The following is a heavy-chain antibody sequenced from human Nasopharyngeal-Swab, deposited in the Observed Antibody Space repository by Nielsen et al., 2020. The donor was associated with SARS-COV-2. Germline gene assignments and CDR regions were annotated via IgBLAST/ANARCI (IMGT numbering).Heavy chain of an antibody. Sequence: GGSLRLSCAASGFTFSSYSMNWVRQAPGKGLEWVSYISSSSSTIYYADSVKGRFTISRDNSKNTLYLQMGSLRAEDMAVYYCARSRDGYSAWGQGTLVTVSS. J-gene: IGHJ5*02. CDR3: ARSRDGYSA. D-gene: IGHD5-24*01. V-gene: IGHV3-48*01. CDR2: ISSSSSTI. CDR1: GFTFSSYS.